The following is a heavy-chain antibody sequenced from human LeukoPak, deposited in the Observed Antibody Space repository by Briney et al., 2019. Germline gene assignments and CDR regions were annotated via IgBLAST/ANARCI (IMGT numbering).Heavy chain of an antibody. CDR1: GFTFSSYA. J-gene: IGHJ4*02. D-gene: IGHD6-13*01. CDR3: AKQSAGSAAWYSLHYDF. V-gene: IGHV3-23*01. Sequence: QPGGSLRLSCAASGFTFSSYAMSWVRQAPGKGLEWVSAISGSGDSTYFADSVKGRFTISRDNSKDTLYLQMNGLRAEDTAVYFCAKQSAGSAAWYSLHYDFWGQGTLVTVSS. CDR2: ISGSGDST.